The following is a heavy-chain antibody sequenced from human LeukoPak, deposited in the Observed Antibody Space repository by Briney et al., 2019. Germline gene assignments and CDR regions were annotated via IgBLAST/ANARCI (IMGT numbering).Heavy chain of an antibody. CDR2: IYYSGST. D-gene: IGHD2-15*01. CDR3: ARGYLCWSGGSCYSGEFDY. Sequence: SETLSLTCTVSGGSISSYYWSWIRLPPGKGLEWIGYIYYSGSTNYNPSLRSRVTISVDTSKNQFSLKLSSVTAADTAVYYCARGYLCWSGGSCYSGEFDYWGQGTLVTVSS. J-gene: IGHJ4*02. V-gene: IGHV4-59*12. CDR1: GGSISSYY.